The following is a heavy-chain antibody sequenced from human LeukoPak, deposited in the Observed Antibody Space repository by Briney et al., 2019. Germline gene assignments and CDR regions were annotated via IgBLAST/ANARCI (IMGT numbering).Heavy chain of an antibody. CDR3: AGTRSGYIYGYAEGYYFDY. Sequence: SETLSLTCAVYGGSIRAYYWSWIRQAPGKGLEWIAEINHNESTNYNPSLKSRVTISVDMSKSQFSLRLNSATAADTAVYYCAGTRSGYIYGYAEGYYFDYWGQGTLVTVSS. D-gene: IGHD5-18*01. V-gene: IGHV4-34*01. CDR1: GGSIRAYY. J-gene: IGHJ4*02. CDR2: INHNEST.